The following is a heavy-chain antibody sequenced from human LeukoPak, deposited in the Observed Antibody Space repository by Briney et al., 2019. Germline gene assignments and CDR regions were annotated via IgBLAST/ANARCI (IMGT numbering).Heavy chain of an antibody. Sequence: SETLSLTCTVSGGSISSSSYYWGWIRQPPGKGLEWIGSIYYSGSTYYNPSLKSRVTISVDTSKNQFSLKLSSVTAADTAVYYCARTYSSSWMDYWGQGTQVTVSS. J-gene: IGHJ4*02. CDR2: IYYSGST. D-gene: IGHD6-13*01. V-gene: IGHV4-39*07. CDR3: ARTYSSSWMDY. CDR1: GGSISSSSYY.